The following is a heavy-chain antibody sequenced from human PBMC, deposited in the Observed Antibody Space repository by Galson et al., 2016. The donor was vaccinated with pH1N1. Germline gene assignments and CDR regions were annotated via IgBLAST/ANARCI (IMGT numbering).Heavy chain of an antibody. CDR3: AREVWLRRGYYIDH. CDR2: IYHSSKWYY. J-gene: IGHJ4*02. CDR1: ADSVSSSSDT. V-gene: IGHV6-1*01. Sequence: CAISADSVSSSSDTWNWIRQSPRRGLEWRGRIYHSSKWYYEYAPSLQGRLRISPDTSSNQISLHLNSATLDDAAVYYCAREVWLRRGYYIDHWGQGSLVTVSS. D-gene: IGHD3-3*01.